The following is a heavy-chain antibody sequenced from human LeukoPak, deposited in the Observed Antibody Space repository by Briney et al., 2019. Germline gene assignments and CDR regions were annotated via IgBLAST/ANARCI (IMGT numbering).Heavy chain of an antibody. J-gene: IGHJ5*02. CDR1: GGSFSGYY. Sequence: SETLSLTCAVYGGSFSGYYWSWIRQPPGKGLEWIGEINHSGSTNYNPSLKSRVTISEDTSKNQFSLKLSSVTAADTAVYYCARSKPGYYYGSGSYYHWGQGTLVTVSS. CDR2: INHSGST. D-gene: IGHD3-10*01. CDR3: ARSKPGYYYGSGSYYH. V-gene: IGHV4-34*01.